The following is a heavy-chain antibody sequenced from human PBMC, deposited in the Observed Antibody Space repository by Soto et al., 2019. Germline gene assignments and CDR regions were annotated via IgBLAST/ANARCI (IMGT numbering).Heavy chain of an antibody. Sequence: QVQLVQSGAEVKKPGASVKVSCKASGYTFNSYYIHWVRQAPGQGLEWMGWINPHSDVTGYAQSFQGRVTMTRDRSMTTAYMDLTRLRSDDTAVYYCVRVGLNRNYDFDFWGQGTLITVSS. D-gene: IGHD3-16*01. J-gene: IGHJ4*02. CDR1: GYTFNSYY. CDR2: INPHSDVT. V-gene: IGHV1-2*02. CDR3: VRVGLNRNYDFDF.